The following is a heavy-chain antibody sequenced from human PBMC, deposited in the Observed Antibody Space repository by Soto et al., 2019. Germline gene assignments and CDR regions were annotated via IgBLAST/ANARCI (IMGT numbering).Heavy chain of an antibody. D-gene: IGHD3-16*01. V-gene: IGHV4-59*13. J-gene: IGHJ4*02. CDR2: IYFNGNT. Sequence: QVQLQESGPGLVKPSETLSLTCAVSAASFSKYYWTWIRQAPGKGLEWIGYIYFNGNTNYNPSLKMRVTISVDTSKKQIYLNLTSVTDADTAVYFCASVTFGGVVLAHWGQGTLVTVAS. CDR3: ASVTFGGVVLAH. CDR1: AASFSKYY.